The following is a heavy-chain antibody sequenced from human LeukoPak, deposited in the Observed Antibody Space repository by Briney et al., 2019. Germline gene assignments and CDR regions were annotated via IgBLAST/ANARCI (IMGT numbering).Heavy chain of an antibody. CDR2: INADESST. J-gene: IGHJ4*02. CDR3: TRGSYYFNY. CDR1: GFTFSRDW. Sequence: PGGSLRLSCGASGFTFSRDWMHCVREAPGRGLVWVSRINADESSTAYADSVKGRFIISRDNAKNTLYLQMNSLRVEDTAVYYCTRGSYYFNYWGQGTLVTVSS. V-gene: IGHV3-74*01.